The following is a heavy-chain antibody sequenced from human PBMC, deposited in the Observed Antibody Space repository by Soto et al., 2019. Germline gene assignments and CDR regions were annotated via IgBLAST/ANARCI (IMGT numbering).Heavy chain of an antibody. CDR2: IKPDGSQK. Sequence: GGSLRLSCAASGFTFSNLWMSWVRQAPGKGLEWVANIKPDGSQKWYVDSVKGRFTISRDNAKKSLYLQMNSLRAEDTAVYYCARGDYYDSSGPFSDAFDIWGQGTMVTVSS. CDR3: ARGDYYDSSGPFSDAFDI. J-gene: IGHJ3*02. CDR1: GFTFSNLW. V-gene: IGHV3-7*04. D-gene: IGHD3-22*01.